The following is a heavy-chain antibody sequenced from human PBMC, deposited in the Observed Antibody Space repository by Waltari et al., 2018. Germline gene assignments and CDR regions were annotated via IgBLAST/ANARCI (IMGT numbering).Heavy chain of an antibody. Sequence: EVRLLQSAAEVKKPGESLKISCQTSGYNFTNYYIAWVLQMPGKGLQWMGIIFPGDSYTTDIPSFEGHVTLSADKASATAYLQLRSLRASDTAFYFCARRQATTSSHKAFDFWGQGTLITVSS. CDR1: GYNFTNYY. J-gene: IGHJ4*02. V-gene: IGHV5-51*01. D-gene: IGHD2-2*01. CDR3: ARRQATTSSHKAFDF. CDR2: IFPGDSYT.